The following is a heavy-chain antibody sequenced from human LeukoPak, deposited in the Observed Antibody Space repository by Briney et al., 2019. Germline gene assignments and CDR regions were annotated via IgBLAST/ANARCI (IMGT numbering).Heavy chain of an antibody. CDR1: GGSISSGGYS. J-gene: IGHJ4*02. D-gene: IGHD3-22*01. Sequence: SETLSLTCAVSGGSISSGGYSWSWIRQPPGKGLEWIGEINHSGSTNYNPSLKSRVTISVDTSKNQFSLKLSSVTAADTAVYYCARGPPGYDSSGYPEVDFDYWGQGTLVTVSS. V-gene: IGHV4-30-2*01. CDR2: INHSGST. CDR3: ARGPPGYDSSGYPEVDFDY.